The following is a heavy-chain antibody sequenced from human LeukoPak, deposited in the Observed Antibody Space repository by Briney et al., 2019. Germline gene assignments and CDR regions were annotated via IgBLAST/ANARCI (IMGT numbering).Heavy chain of an antibody. V-gene: IGHV3-21*06. J-gene: IGHJ4*02. CDR1: GFTFSSYA. CDR2: ISGTSYHI. D-gene: IGHD3-16*01. Sequence: GGSLRLSCAASGFTFSSYAMSWVRQAPGKGLEWVSSISGTSYHIYYADSVKGRFTISRDNAKNSLYLQMNSLRAEDTAVYYCARDRYYDSAVFDYWGQGTPVTVSS. CDR3: ARDRYYDSAVFDY.